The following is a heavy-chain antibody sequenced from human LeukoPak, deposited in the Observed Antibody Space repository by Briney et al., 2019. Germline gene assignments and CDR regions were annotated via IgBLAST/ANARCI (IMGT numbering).Heavy chain of an antibody. Sequence: PGGSLRLSCAASGFSFNIYWMSCVRQAPGKGLEWVAVISYDGSNKYYADSVKGRFTISRDNSKNTLYLQMNSLRAEDTAVYYCARGDYGSGRDYGMDVWGQGTTVTVSS. CDR2: ISYDGSNK. CDR1: GFSFNIYW. CDR3: ARGDYGSGRDYGMDV. V-gene: IGHV3-30-3*01. D-gene: IGHD3-10*01. J-gene: IGHJ6*02.